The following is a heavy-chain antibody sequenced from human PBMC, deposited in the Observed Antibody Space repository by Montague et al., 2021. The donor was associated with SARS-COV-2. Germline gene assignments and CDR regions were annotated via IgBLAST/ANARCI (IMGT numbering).Heavy chain of an antibody. CDR2: LFYSVNT. V-gene: IGHV4-39*01. Sequence: SETLSLTCTVSGGSISSSDYYWGWIRQPPGKGLEWIGSLFYSVNTYYNPSLKSRVTISVDTSKNQFSLKLSSVTAADTAVYYCARANYDFWRGHQRGVAFDIWGQGTMVTVSS. CDR3: ARANYDFWRGHQRGVAFDI. J-gene: IGHJ3*02. CDR1: GGSISSSDYY. D-gene: IGHD3-3*01.